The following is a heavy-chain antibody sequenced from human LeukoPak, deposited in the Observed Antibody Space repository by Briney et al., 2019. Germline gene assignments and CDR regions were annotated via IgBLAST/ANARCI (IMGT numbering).Heavy chain of an antibody. Sequence: SVKVSCKASGGTFSSYAISWVRQAPGQGLEWMGGIIPIFGTANYAQKFQGRVTITTDESTSTAYMELSSLRSEDTAVYYCARETPGGITGTTLGYWGQGTLATVSS. CDR3: ARETPGGITGTTLGY. CDR1: GGTFSSYA. D-gene: IGHD1-20*01. J-gene: IGHJ4*02. V-gene: IGHV1-69*05. CDR2: IIPIFGTA.